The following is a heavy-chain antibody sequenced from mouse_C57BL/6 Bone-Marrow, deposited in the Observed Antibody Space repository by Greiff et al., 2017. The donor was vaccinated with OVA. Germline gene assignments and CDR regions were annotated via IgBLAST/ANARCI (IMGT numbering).Heavy chain of an antibody. CDR3: ARRGYYKDEYFDV. CDR2: IYWDDDK. J-gene: IGHJ1*03. V-gene: IGHV8-12*01. Sequence: QVQLKESGPGILQSSQTLSLTCSFSGFSLSTSGMGVSWIRQPSGKGLEWLAHIYWDDDKRYNPSLKSRLTISKDTSRNQVFLKITSVDTADTATYYCARRGYYKDEYFDVWGTGTTVTVSS. CDR1: GFSLSTSGMG. D-gene: IGHD2-12*01.